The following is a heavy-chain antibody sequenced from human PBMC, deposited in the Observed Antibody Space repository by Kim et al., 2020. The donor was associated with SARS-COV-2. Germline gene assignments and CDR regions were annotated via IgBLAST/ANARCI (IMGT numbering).Heavy chain of an antibody. Sequence: DALKGRFTITRDNSKNTLYLQMTSLGAEDTAVYDCAGWGMVVVPVSSDYWGQGTLVTVSS. CDR3: AGWGMVVVPVSSDY. D-gene: IGHD2-2*01. V-gene: IGHV3-30*04. J-gene: IGHJ4*02.